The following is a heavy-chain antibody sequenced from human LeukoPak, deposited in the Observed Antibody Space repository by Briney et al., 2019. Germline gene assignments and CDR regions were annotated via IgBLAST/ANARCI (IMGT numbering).Heavy chain of an antibody. J-gene: IGHJ5*02. Sequence: GASVKVSCKASGGTFSSYAISWVRQAPGQGLEWMGGIIPIFGIANYAQKFQGRVTITADKSTSTAYMELSSLRSEDTAVYYCARNYYDILTGYYRLDPWGQGTLVTVSS. CDR3: ARNYYDILTGYYRLDP. CDR2: IIPIFGIA. V-gene: IGHV1-69*10. CDR1: GGTFSSYA. D-gene: IGHD3-9*01.